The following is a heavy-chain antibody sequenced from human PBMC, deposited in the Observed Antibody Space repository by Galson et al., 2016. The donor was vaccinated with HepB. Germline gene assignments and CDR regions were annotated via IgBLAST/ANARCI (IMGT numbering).Heavy chain of an antibody. CDR2: ISAYSGNT. CDR1: GYTFTSNG. D-gene: IGHD4-17*01. CDR3: ARDQQHGLLD. Sequence: QSGAEVKRPGATVKVSCKTSGYTFTSNGISWVRQAPGQGLEWMGWISAYSGNTNYAQKLQGRVTMTTDTSTSTAYMELRSLGSDDTAVYDCARDQQHGLLDWGQGTLVTVSS. J-gene: IGHJ4*02. V-gene: IGHV1-18*01.